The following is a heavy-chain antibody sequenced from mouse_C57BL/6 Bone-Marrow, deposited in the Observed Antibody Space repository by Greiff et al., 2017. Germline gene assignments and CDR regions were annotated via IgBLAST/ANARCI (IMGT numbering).Heavy chain of an antibody. D-gene: IGHD1-1*01. CDR2: IYPRAGST. V-gene: IGHV1-85*01. Sequence: QVQLQQSGPELVKPGASVKLSCKASGYTFTRYDINWVKQRPGPGLEWIGRIYPRAGSTKYNEKFKGKATLTVDTSSSTAYMELHSLTSEDSAVYFCARRDAHFYYGSSPFDYWGRGTTLTVSS. CDR1: GYTFTRYD. CDR3: ARRDAHFYYGSSPFDY. J-gene: IGHJ2*01.